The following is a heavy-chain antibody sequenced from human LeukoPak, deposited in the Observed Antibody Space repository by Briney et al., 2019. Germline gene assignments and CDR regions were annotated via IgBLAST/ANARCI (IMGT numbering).Heavy chain of an antibody. V-gene: IGHV3-48*04. J-gene: IGHJ4*02. CDR3: ARDRENIVGTTHFPGPIAY. D-gene: IGHD1-26*01. Sequence: GGSLRLSCAASGFTFSSYSMIWVRQAPGKVLEWVSYISRSSSTTYYTDSVKGRFTISRDNAKNSLYLQMNSLRAEDTAVYYCARDRENIVGTTHFPGPIAYWGQGTLVTVSS. CDR1: GFTFSSYS. CDR2: ISRSSSTT.